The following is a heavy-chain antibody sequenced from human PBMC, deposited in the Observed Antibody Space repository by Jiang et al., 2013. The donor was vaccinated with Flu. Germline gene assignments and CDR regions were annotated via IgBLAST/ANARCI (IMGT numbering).Heavy chain of an antibody. J-gene: IGHJ3*02. V-gene: IGHV3-30*18. Sequence: RLSCAASGFTFSSYGMHWVRQAPGKGLEWVAVISYDGSNKYYADSVKGRFTISRDNSKNTLYLQMNSLRAEDTAVYYCAKVANRYSYGYVGFEAAFDIWGQGTMVTVSS. CDR1: GFTFSSYG. CDR3: AKVANRYSYGYVGFEAAFDI. CDR2: ISYDGSNK. D-gene: IGHD5-18*01.